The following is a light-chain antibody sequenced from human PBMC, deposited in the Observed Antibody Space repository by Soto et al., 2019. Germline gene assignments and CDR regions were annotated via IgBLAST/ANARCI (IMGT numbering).Light chain of an antibody. CDR1: QSVNSNY. Sequence: EIVLTQSPGTLSLSPGERTTLSCRASQSVNSNYLVWYQQKPGQAPRLLIYGASSRATGIPDRFSGSGSGTDFTLTISRLEPEDFTVYYCQHYGSSPFTFGGGTKVEIK. J-gene: IGKJ4*01. CDR3: QHYGSSPFT. V-gene: IGKV3-20*01. CDR2: GAS.